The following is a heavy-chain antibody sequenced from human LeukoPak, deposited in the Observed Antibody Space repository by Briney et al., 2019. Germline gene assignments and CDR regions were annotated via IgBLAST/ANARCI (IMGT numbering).Heavy chain of an antibody. CDR1: GGTFSSYA. CDR3: ARGGPVGAYFDY. J-gene: IGHJ4*02. Sequence: SVKVSCKXSGGTFSSYAISWVRQAPGQGLEWMGRIIPIFGTANYAQKFQGRVTITTDESTSTAYMELSSLRSEDTAVYYCARGGPVGAYFDYWGQGTLVTVSS. V-gene: IGHV1-69*05. D-gene: IGHD1-26*01. CDR2: IIPIFGTA.